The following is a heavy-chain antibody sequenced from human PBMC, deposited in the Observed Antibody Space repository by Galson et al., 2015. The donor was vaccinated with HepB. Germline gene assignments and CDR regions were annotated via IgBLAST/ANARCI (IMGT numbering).Heavy chain of an antibody. CDR2: INSDGSST. V-gene: IGHV3-74*01. CDR3: ARDEGRVGDYGDYGYDY. CDR1: GFTFSSYW. Sequence: SLRLSCAASGFTFSSYWMHWVRQAPGKGLVWVSRINSDGSSTSYADSVKGRFTISRDNAKNTLYLQMNSLRAEDTAVYYCARDEGRVGDYGDYGYDYWGQGTLVTVSS. J-gene: IGHJ4*02. D-gene: IGHD4-17*01.